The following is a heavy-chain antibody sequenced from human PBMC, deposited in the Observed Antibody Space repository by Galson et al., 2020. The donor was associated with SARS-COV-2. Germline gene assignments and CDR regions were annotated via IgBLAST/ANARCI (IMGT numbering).Heavy chain of an antibody. CDR1: GYTFTSYG. V-gene: IGHV1-18*01. J-gene: IGHJ6*02. D-gene: IGHD5-18*01. CDR3: ARDHPIQLWSLGMDV. Sequence: ASVKVSCKASGYTFTSYGISWVRQAPGQGLEWMGWISAYNGNTNYAQKLQGRVTMTTDTSTSTAYMELRSLRSDDTAVYYCARDHPIQLWSLGMDVWGQGTTVTVSS. CDR2: ISAYNGNT.